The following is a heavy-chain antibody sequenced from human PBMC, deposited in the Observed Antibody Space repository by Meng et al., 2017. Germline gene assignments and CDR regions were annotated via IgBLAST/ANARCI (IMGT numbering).Heavy chain of an antibody. CDR2: AYYRSKWYH. CDR1: GDSVSSNSAA. CDR3: ARGSYSFDS. J-gene: IGHJ4*02. D-gene: IGHD1-26*01. V-gene: IGHV6-1*01. Sequence: QLQLQTSGPGVVKPSQTLSLICAISGDSVSSNSAAWNWIRQSPSRGLEWLGRAYYRSKWYHDYAESVKSRISIDPDTSKNQFSLQLRSVTPEDSAVYYCARGSYSFDSWGQRTLVTVSS.